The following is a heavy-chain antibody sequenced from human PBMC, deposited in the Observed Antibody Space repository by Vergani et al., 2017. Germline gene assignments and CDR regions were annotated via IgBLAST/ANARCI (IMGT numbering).Heavy chain of an antibody. CDR3: ARDCSSTSCYKAFDI. J-gene: IGHJ3*02. V-gene: IGHV3-48*01. D-gene: IGHD2-2*02. CDR1: GFTFSSYS. Sequence: EVQPVESGGGLVQPGGSLRLSCAASGFTFSSYSMNWVRQAPGKGLEWVSYISSSSSTIYYADSVKGRITISRDNAKNSLYLQMNSLRAEDTAVYYCARDCSSTSCYKAFDIWGQGTMVTVSS. CDR2: ISSSSSTI.